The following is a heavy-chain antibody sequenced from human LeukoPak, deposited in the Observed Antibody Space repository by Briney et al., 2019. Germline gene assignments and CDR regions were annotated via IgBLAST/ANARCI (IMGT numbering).Heavy chain of an antibody. CDR2: IYSGGST. D-gene: IGHD3-22*01. V-gene: IGHV3-53*01. CDR3: ASGDQYYYDSSGYYYY. CDR1: GFTFDDYG. Sequence: PGGSLRLSCAASGFTFDDYGMSWVRQAPGKGLEWVSVIYSGGSTYYADSVKGRFTISRDNSKNTLYLQMNSQRAEDTAVYYCASGDQYYYDSSGYYYYWGQGTLVTVSS. J-gene: IGHJ4*02.